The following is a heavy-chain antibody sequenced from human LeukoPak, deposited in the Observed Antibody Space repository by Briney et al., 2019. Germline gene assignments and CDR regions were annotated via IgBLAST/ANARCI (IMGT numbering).Heavy chain of an antibody. V-gene: IGHV1-69*05. Sequence: ASVKVSCKASGGTFSSYAISWVRQAPGQGLEWMGGIIPIFGTANYAQKFQGRVTITTDESTSTAYMELSSLRSEDTAVYYCASHPPGGYSYGYRFHYWGQGTLVTVSS. CDR1: GGTFSSYA. CDR2: IIPIFGTA. D-gene: IGHD5-18*01. J-gene: IGHJ4*02. CDR3: ASHPPGGYSYGYRFHY.